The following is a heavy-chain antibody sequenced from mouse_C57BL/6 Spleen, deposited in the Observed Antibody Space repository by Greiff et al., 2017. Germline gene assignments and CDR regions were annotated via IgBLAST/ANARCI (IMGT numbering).Heavy chain of an antibody. CDR3: ARGGYFDV. J-gene: IGHJ1*03. V-gene: IGHV5-6*01. Sequence: EVYLVESGGDLVKPGGSLKLSCAASGFTFSSYGMSWVRQTPDKRLEWVATISSGGSYTYYPDSVKGRFTISRDNAKNTLYLQMSSLKSEDTAMYYCARGGYFDVWGTGTTVTVSS. CDR2: ISSGGSYT. CDR1: GFTFSSYG.